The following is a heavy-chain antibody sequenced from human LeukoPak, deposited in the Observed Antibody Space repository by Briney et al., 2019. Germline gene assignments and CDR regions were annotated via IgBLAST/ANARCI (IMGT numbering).Heavy chain of an antibody. D-gene: IGHD3-3*01. Sequence: GGSLRLSCAASGFTFSSYAMHWVRQAPGKGLEWVAVISYDGSNKYYADSVKGRFTISRDNSKNTLYLQMNSLRAEDTAVYYCARDIIQNAKLDYWGQGTLVTVSS. CDR1: GFTFSSYA. J-gene: IGHJ4*02. V-gene: IGHV3-30-3*01. CDR3: ARDIIQNAKLDY. CDR2: ISYDGSNK.